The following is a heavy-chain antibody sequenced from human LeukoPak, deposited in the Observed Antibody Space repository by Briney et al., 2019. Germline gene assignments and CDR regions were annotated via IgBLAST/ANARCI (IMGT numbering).Heavy chain of an antibody. V-gene: IGHV3-48*01. J-gene: IGHJ4*02. CDR3: ARDTKYAFDN. CDR1: GFTFSHYS. Sequence: GGSLRLSCAASGFTFSHYSMNWVRQAPGKGLEWISYIGISSGNTKYADSVKGRFTISGDRAKNSVYLQMNSLRVEDTAVYYCARDTKYAFDNWGQGTLVTVSS. D-gene: IGHD2-2*01. CDR2: IGISSGNT.